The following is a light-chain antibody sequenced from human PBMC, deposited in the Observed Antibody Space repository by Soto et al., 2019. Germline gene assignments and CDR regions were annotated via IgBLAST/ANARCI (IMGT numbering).Light chain of an antibody. CDR1: QTVSSW. J-gene: IGKJ1*01. CDR2: DVS. CDR3: QQYYSYSRT. V-gene: IGKV1-5*01. Sequence: DIQMTQSPSTLSASVGDRVTITCRASQTVSSWLAWYQQKPGKAPKLLIYDVSSLESGVPSRFSGSGSGTEFTLTISSLLPDDFATYYCQQYYSYSRTFGQGTKV.